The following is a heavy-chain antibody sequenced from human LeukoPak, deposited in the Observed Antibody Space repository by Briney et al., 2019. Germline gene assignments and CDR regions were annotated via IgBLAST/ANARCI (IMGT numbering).Heavy chain of an antibody. J-gene: IGHJ6*02. Sequence: GGSLRLSCAASGFTFSTYAMHWVRQAPGKGLEWVAVISYDGSNKYYADSVKGRFTISRDNSKNTLYLQMNSLRAEDTAVYYCARALPPKAAGTPYYYYYYGMDVWGQGTTVTVSS. CDR2: ISYDGSNK. V-gene: IGHV3-30-3*01. D-gene: IGHD6-13*01. CDR3: ARALPPKAAGTPYYYYYYGMDV. CDR1: GFTFSTYA.